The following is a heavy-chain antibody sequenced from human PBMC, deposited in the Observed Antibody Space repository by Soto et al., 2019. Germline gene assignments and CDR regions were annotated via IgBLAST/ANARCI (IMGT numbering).Heavy chain of an antibody. D-gene: IGHD3-10*01. CDR2: ISTDGGGT. CDR3: ARYGSGSSYDY. V-gene: IGHV3-64*01. J-gene: IGHJ4*01. CDR1: GFTFSIYA. Sequence: EVQLVESGGGLVQPGGSLRLSCAASGFTFSIYAMHWVRQAPGKGLEYVSAISTDGGGTYYANSMKGRFTISRDNSKNTLYLQMVSLRVEDMAVYYCARYGSGSSYDYWGQGTLVTVSS.